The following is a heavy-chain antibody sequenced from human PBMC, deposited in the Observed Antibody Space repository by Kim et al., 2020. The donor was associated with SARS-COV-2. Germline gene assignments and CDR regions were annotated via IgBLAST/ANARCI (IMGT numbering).Heavy chain of an antibody. D-gene: IGHD3-16*02. CDR1: GYTFTSYG. Sequence: ASVKVSCKASGYTFTSYGISWVRQAPGQGLEWMGWISAYNGNTNYAQKLQGRVTMTTDTSTSTAYMELRSLRSDDTAVYYCARDRRPIRLGELSQKPHGSAFDIWGQGTMVTVSS. J-gene: IGHJ3*02. CDR3: ARDRRPIRLGELSQKPHGSAFDI. CDR2: ISAYNGNT. V-gene: IGHV1-18*01.